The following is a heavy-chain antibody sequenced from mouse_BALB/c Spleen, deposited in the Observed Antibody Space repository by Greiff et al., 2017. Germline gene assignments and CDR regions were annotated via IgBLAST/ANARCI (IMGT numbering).Heavy chain of an antibody. CDR3: ARRYRDYAMDY. V-gene: IGHV5-6-2*01. Sequence: EVHLVESGGGLVKLGGSLKLSCAASGFTFSSYYMSWVRQTPEKRLELVAAINSNGGSTYYPDTVKGRFTISRDNAKNTLYLQMSSLKSEDTALYYCARRYRDYAMDYWGQGTSVTVSS. D-gene: IGHD2-14*01. J-gene: IGHJ4*01. CDR1: GFTFSSYY. CDR2: INSNGGST.